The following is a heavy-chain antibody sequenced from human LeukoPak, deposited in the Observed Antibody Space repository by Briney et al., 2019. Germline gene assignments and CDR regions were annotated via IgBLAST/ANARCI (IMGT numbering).Heavy chain of an antibody. CDR2: INQDGSDK. V-gene: IGHV3-7*01. J-gene: IGHJ4*02. Sequence: GGSLRLSCEASGFSFSRYWMSWVRQAPGKGLEWVANINQDGSDKYYVDSVKGRFTISRDNTRNSLFLQMNSLRGEDTAVYYCARHMAAGRSFDYWGQGTLVTVSS. D-gene: IGHD2-21*01. CDR1: GFSFSRYW. CDR3: ARHMAAGRSFDY.